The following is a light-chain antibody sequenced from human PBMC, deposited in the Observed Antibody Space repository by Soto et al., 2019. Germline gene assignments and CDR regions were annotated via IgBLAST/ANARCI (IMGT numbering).Light chain of an antibody. J-gene: IGLJ1*01. Sequence: QSALTQPPSASGCPGQSVTISCTGTSSDVGGYNYVSWYQQHPGKAPKLMIYEVSKRPPGVPDLFSGSKSGNTASLTVSGLQAEDEADYYCTSYAGSNIYVFGTGTKVTVL. CDR3: TSYAGSNIYV. V-gene: IGLV2-8*01. CDR1: SSDVGGYNY. CDR2: EVS.